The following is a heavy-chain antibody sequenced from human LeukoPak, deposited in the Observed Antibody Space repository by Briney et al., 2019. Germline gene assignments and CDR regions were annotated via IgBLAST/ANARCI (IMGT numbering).Heavy chain of an antibody. V-gene: IGHV3-23*01. CDR2: ISGSGGST. J-gene: IGHJ4*02. D-gene: IGHD4-23*01. CDR1: GFTFSSYA. Sequence: GGSLRLSCAASGFTFSSYAMNWVRQAPGKGLEWVSAISGSGGSTYYADSVKGRFTISRDNSKNTPYLQMNSLRAEDTAVYYCARDARDGYGGNPFDYWGQGTLVTVSS. CDR3: ARDARDGYGGNPFDY.